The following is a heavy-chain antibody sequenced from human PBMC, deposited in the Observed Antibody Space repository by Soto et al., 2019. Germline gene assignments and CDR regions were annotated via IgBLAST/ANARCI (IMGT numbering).Heavy chain of an antibody. V-gene: IGHV3-23*01. CDR3: AKIAEAVAGTVYGY. D-gene: IGHD6-19*01. CDR2: IGGSGGTT. CDR1: GSTFSIYA. J-gene: IGHJ4*02. Sequence: GGSLRLSCAASGSTFSIYAMGWVRQAPGKGLEWVSAIGGSGGTTFYADSVKGRFTISRDNSKNTLYLQMNSLRAEDTAVYYCAKIAEAVAGTVYGYWGQGTMVTVYS.